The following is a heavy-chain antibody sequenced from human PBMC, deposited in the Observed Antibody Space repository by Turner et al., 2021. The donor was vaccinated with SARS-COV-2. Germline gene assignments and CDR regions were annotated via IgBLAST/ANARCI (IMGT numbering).Heavy chain of an antibody. CDR1: VCSGSSYF. D-gene: IGHD2-2*01. CDR2: IVANGDTT. CDR3: AKDICSGTTNCKGFDI. Sequence: EVQLLEPGGGLAQPGGALRLSCVASVCSGSSYFMRWVRQAPGKGLHWVSSIVANGDTTNYAGAVRGRFTISRDNSKNTLYLQMNSLRAEDTAVYYCAKDICSGTTNCKGFDIWGQGTVVTVSS. V-gene: IGHV3-23*01. J-gene: IGHJ3*02.